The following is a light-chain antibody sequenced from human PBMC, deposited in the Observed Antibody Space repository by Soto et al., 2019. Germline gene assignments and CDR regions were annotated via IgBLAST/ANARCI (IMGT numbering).Light chain of an antibody. CDR3: QQSNGLPYT. CDR1: QGISNF. Sequence: DIRMTQYPSSLSASVGDRVTITCQASQGISNFLNWYQQKPGKAPKLLIFEASNLETGVPSRFIGSGSGTDFTLTISSLQPEDIASYYCQQSNGLPYTFGQGTKLELQ. CDR2: EAS. V-gene: IGKV1-33*01. J-gene: IGKJ2*01.